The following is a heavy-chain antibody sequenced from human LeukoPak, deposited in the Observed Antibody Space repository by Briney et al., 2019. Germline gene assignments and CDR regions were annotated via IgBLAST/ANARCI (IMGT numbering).Heavy chain of an antibody. CDR3: AKDRDGGTWSFYFED. Sequence: GGSLRLSCAASVFTFSSYAMSWVRQAAGKGLEWVSAISGSGGSTYYADSAKGRFTVSRENSKNTLYLQMNSLRADDTAVYYCAKDRDGGTWSFYFEDWGQGTLVTVSS. CDR1: VFTFSSYA. CDR2: ISGSGGST. J-gene: IGHJ4*02. V-gene: IGHV3-23*01. D-gene: IGHD6-13*01.